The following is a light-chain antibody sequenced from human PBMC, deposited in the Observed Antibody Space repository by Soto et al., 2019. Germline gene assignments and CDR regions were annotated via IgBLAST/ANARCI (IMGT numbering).Light chain of an antibody. CDR2: GAS. CDR1: QSVSSY. Sequence: EIVLTQSPATLSLSPGERATLSCRASQSVSSYLAWYHQKPGQAPRLLIYGASTRATGIPARFSGSRSGTDFTLPISSLQSEDFAGYYCQQYDNWPPEATFGQGTKVDIK. CDR3: QQYDNWPPEAT. V-gene: IGKV3-15*01. J-gene: IGKJ1*01.